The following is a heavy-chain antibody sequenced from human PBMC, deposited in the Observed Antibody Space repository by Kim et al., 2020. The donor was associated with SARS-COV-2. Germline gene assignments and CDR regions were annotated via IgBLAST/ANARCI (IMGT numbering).Heavy chain of an antibody. Sequence: GGSLRLSCAASGFTFSSYAMHWVRQAPGKGLEWVAVISYDGSNKYYADSVKGRFTISRDNSKNTLYLQMNSLRAEDTAVYYCARGGITIFGFEVQRPEGGEYWGQGTLVTVSS. CDR1: GFTFSSYA. CDR3: ARGGITIFGFEVQRPEGGEY. D-gene: IGHD3-3*01. V-gene: IGHV3-30-3*01. J-gene: IGHJ4*02. CDR2: ISYDGSNK.